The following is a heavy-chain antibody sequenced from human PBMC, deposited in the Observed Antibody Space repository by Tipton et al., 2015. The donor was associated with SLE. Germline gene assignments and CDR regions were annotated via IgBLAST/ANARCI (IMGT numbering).Heavy chain of an antibody. CDR3: AKDLSKLWFGADFDL. J-gene: IGHJ2*01. CDR2: IWYDGSNK. V-gene: IGHV3-30*18. CDR1: GFTFSSYG. D-gene: IGHD3-10*01. Sequence: SLRLSCAASGFTFSSYGMHWVRQAPGKGLEWVAVIWYDGSNKYYADSVKGRFTISRDNSKNTLYLQMNSLRAEDTAVYYCAKDLSKLWFGADFDLWGRGTLVTVSS.